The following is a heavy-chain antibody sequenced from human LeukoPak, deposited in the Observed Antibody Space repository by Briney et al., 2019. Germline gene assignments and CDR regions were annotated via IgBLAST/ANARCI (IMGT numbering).Heavy chain of an antibody. CDR2: IYHSGST. CDR1: GYSISSGYY. D-gene: IGHD6-13*01. V-gene: IGHV4-38-2*02. CDR3: ARTSAAAGSFAAFDY. Sequence: SETLSLTCTVSGYSISSGYYWGWIRQPPGKGLEWIGSIYHSGSTYYNPSLKSRVTISVDTSKNQFSLKLSSVTAADTAVYYCARTSAAAGSFAAFDYWGQGTLVTVSS. J-gene: IGHJ4*02.